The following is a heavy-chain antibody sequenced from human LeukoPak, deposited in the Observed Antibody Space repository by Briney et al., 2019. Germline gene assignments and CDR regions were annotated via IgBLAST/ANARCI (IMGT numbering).Heavy chain of an antibody. J-gene: IGHJ6*03. CDR1: GGSISGSSSY. CDR2: IYYSGST. Sequence: PSETLSLTCSVSGGSISGSSSYWGWIRQPPGKGLEWIGSIYYSGSTYDNPALKSRVTISVDTSKNQFSLKLSSVTAADTAVYYCARHGDYYYYMDVWGKGTTVTISS. V-gene: IGHV4-39*01. CDR3: ARHGDYYYYMDV. D-gene: IGHD3-3*01.